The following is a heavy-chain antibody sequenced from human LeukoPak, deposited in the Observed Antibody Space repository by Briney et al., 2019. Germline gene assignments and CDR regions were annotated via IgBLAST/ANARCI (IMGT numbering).Heavy chain of an antibody. CDR1: GGSISSANYY. V-gene: IGHV4-39*01. CDR2: IYYSGST. D-gene: IGHD3-22*01. CDR3: ASLYYFDRSRGWNY. J-gene: IGHJ4*02. Sequence: SETLSLTCTVSGGSISSANYYWGWIRQPPGKGLEWIGSIYYSGSTYYNSSLKSRVTISVDTSKNQFSLKLSSVTAADTAVYYCASLYYFDRSRGWNYWGQGTLVTVSS.